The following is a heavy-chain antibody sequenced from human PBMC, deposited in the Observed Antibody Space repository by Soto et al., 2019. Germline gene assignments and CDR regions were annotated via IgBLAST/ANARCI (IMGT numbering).Heavy chain of an antibody. CDR1: GATFSAYY. J-gene: IGHJ4*02. D-gene: IGHD7-27*01. V-gene: IGHV4-34*01. CDR2: INHSGVT. CDR3: ARGRANWGLSHRFDH. Sequence: SETLSLTCAVNGATFSAYYWTWIRQPPGKGLEWIGEINHSGVTRYIPSLKTRVTLSVDTSKNHFSLKLTAVTAADTAVYYCARGRANWGLSHRFDHWGQGTLVTVSS.